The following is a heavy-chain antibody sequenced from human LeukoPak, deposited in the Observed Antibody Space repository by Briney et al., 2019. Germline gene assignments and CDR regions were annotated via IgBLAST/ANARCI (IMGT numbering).Heavy chain of an antibody. J-gene: IGHJ4*02. CDR3: ARVGGGSNYDILTGYYNYFDY. CDR1: GGSISSYY. CDR2: IYYSGST. D-gene: IGHD3-9*01. V-gene: IGHV4-59*01. Sequence: PSETLFLTCTVSGGSISSYYWSWIRQPPGKGLEWIGYIYYSGSTNYNPSFKSRVTISVDTSKNQFSLKLSSVTAADTAVYYCARVGGGSNYDILTGYYNYFDYWGQGTLVTVSS.